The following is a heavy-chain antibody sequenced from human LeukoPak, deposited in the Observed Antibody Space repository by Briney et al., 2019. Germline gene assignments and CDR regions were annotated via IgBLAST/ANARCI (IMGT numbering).Heavy chain of an antibody. CDR2: ISSSADST. D-gene: IGHD4-23*01. CDR3: AKPLEKYTYGGNFDY. V-gene: IGHV3-23*01. Sequence: GGSLRLSCEASGFTFSYYATSWVRQAPGKGLAWVSVISSSADSTYYADSVKGRFTISRDNSKNTLYLQMNSLRAEDTAVYYCAKPLEKYTYGGNFDYWGQGILVTVSS. CDR1: GFTFSYYA. J-gene: IGHJ4*02.